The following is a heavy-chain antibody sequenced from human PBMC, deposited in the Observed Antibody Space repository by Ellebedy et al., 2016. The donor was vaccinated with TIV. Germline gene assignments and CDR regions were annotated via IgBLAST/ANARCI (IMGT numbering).Heavy chain of an antibody. J-gene: IGHJ4*02. Sequence: GESLKISCAASGFAVNSYYITWARQAPGKGLDWVSVIFTSDITSYADSVRGRFTISRYTYKNTVSLQMNSLRVEDTAVYYCAREDSSEFDYWGQGTLVTVSS. CDR3: AREDSSEFDY. D-gene: IGHD6-19*01. CDR2: IFTSDIT. CDR1: GFAVNSYY. V-gene: IGHV3-53*01.